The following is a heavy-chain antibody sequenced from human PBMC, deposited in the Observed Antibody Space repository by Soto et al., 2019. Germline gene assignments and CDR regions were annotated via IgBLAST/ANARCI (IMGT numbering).Heavy chain of an antibody. CDR2: IWYDGSNK. D-gene: IGHD4-17*01. J-gene: IGHJ6*02. Sequence: QVQLVESGGGVVQPGRSLRLSCAASGFTFSYYGMHWVRQAPGKGLEWVAVIWYDGSNKYYADSVKGRFTISRDNSKNTLYLQMNSLRAEDTAVYYCARVSGYGDPPESSPGDYGMDVWGQGTTVTV. CDR3: ARVSGYGDPPESSPGDYGMDV. V-gene: IGHV3-33*01. CDR1: GFTFSYYG.